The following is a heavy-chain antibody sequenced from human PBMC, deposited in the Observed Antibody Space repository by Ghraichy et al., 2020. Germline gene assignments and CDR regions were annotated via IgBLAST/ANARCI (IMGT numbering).Heavy chain of an antibody. J-gene: IGHJ4*02. CDR2: IKQDGSEK. V-gene: IGHV3-7*01. CDR3: ARDRGYSYGYLFDY. D-gene: IGHD5-18*01. Sequence: GESLNISCAASGFTFSSYWMSWVRQAPGKGLEWVANIKQDGSEKYYVDSVKGRFTISRDNAKNSLYLQMNSLRAEDTAVYYCARDRGYSYGYLFDYWGQGTLVTVSS. CDR1: GFTFSSYW.